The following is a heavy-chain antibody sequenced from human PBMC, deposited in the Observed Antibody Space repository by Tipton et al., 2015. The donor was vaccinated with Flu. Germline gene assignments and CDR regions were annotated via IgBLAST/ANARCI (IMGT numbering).Heavy chain of an antibody. D-gene: IGHD4-17*01. Sequence: TLSLTCTVSGGSINSVSHYWSWIRQPAGKGLEWIGRIYTSGSTNYNPSLRSRVTISVDTSRNQFSLKLTSVTAADTAVYFCARDYGDFNWSDPWGQGTLVTVSS. CDR2: IYTSGST. CDR3: ARDYGDFNWSDP. CDR1: GGSINSVSHY. V-gene: IGHV4-61*02. J-gene: IGHJ5*02.